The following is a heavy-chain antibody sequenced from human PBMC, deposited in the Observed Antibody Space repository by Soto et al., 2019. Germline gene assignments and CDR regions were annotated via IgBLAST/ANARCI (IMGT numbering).Heavy chain of an antibody. CDR1: GDSITSNSYF. CDR3: ARHSSVDYFDS. J-gene: IGHJ4*02. CDR2: IYYSGTT. V-gene: IGHV4-39*01. Sequence: PSETLSLTCTVSGDSITSNSYFWAWIRQPPGKGLEWIGSIYYSGTTYYNPSLKSRVTISVDRSKNQFSLKLSSVTAADTAVYYFARHSSVDYFDSWCQGALVTVS.